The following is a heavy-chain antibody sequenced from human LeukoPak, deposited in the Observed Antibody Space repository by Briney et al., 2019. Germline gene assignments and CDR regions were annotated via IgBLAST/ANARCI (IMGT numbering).Heavy chain of an antibody. CDR3: ASSFSGSYGDY. CDR1: GFTVSSNY. J-gene: IGHJ4*02. V-gene: IGHV3-66*01. Sequence: GGFLRLSCAASGFTVSSNYMSWVRQAPGKGLEWVGVIYTGGSTYYADSVKGRFTISGDNSKNTLYLQMNSLRAEDTAVHYCASSFSGSYGDYWGQGTLVTVS. CDR2: IYTGGST. D-gene: IGHD1-26*01.